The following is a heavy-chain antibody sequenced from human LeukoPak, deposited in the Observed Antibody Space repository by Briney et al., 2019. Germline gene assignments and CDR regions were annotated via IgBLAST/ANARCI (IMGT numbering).Heavy chain of an antibody. CDR1: GDPISGYSNYK. Sequence: SETLALTCTVSGDPISGYSNYKWSWIRQPPGKGLEWIGEINHSGSTNYNPSLKSRVTISVDTSKNQFSLKLSSVTAADTAVYYCARSSGSKLSHRGCWFDPWGQGTLVTVSS. D-gene: IGHD3-3*01. J-gene: IGHJ5*02. CDR3: ARSSGSKLSHRGCWFDP. V-gene: IGHV4-34*01. CDR2: INHSGST.